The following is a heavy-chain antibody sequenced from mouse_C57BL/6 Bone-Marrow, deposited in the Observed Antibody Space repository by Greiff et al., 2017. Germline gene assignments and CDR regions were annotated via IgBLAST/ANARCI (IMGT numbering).Heavy chain of an antibody. CDR2: IDPSDSYT. CDR1: GYTFTSYW. D-gene: IGHD1-1*01. CDR3: ARTGVYYYGSSYAMDY. V-gene: IGHV1-69*01. Sequence: QVQLQQPGAELVMPGASVKLSCKASGYTFTSYWMHWVKQRPGQGLEWIGEIDPSDSYTNYNQKFKGNSTLTVDKSSSTAYMQLSSLTSEDSAVYYCARTGVYYYGSSYAMDYWGQGTSVTVSS. J-gene: IGHJ4*01.